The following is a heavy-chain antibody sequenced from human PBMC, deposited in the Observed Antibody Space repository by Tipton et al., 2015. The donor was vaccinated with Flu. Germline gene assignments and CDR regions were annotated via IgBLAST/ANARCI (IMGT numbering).Heavy chain of an antibody. CDR2: IWYDGSNA. Sequence: RSLRLSCAASGFSFSFYGMHWVRQAPGEGLEWVALIWYDGSNACYADSVKGRFTISRDNSESTLYLQMNNLRAEDTAMYYCAKDRNGEGYFDYWGQGALVSVSS. CDR1: GFSFSFYG. J-gene: IGHJ4*02. CDR3: AKDRNGEGYFDY. V-gene: IGHV3-33*06. D-gene: IGHD4-17*01.